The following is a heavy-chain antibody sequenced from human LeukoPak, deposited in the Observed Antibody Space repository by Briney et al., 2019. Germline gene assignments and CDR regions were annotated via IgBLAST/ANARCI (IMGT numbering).Heavy chain of an antibody. J-gene: IGHJ4*02. CDR3: ARSYYSSTPYFDY. CDR1: GFTFSSYS. V-gene: IGHV3-21*01. CDR2: ISSSSSYI. Sequence: GGSLRLSCAASGFTFSSYSMNWVRQAPGKGLEWVSSISSSSSYIYYADSVKGRFTISRDNAKNSLYLQMNSLRAEDTAVYYCARSYYSSTPYFDYWGQGTLVTVSS. D-gene: IGHD3-10*01.